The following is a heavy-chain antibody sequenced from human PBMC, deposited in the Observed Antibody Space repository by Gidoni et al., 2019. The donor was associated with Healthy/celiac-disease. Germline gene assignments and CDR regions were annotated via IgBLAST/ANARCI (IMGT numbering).Heavy chain of an antibody. CDR3: AKWVMITFGGVIVIGYFDY. D-gene: IGHD3-16*02. V-gene: IGHV3-23*01. J-gene: IGHJ4*02. CDR2: ISGSGGST. Sequence: EVQLLESGGGLVQHGGSLRLSCAASGFTFSRYSISWVRQAPGKGLEWVSAISGSGGSTYYADSVKGRFTISRDNSKNTLYLQMNSLRAEDTAVYYCAKWVMITFGGVIVIGYFDYWGQGTLVTVSS. CDR1: GFTFSRYS.